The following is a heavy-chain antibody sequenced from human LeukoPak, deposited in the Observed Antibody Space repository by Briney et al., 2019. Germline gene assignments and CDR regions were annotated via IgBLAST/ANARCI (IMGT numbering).Heavy chain of an antibody. CDR3: ARGGRGYSYGGASDI. CDR1: GFTFSSYS. J-gene: IGHJ3*02. Sequence: PGGSLRLSCAASGFTFSSYSMNWVRQAPGKGREWVSYISSSSSTIYYADSVKGRFTISRDNAKNSLYLQMNSLRAEDTAVYYCARGGRGYSYGGASDIWGRGTMVTVSS. V-gene: IGHV3-48*01. CDR2: ISSSSSTI. D-gene: IGHD5-18*01.